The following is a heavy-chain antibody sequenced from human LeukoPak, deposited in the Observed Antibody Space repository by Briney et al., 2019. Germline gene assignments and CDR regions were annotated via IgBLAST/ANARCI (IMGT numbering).Heavy chain of an antibody. Sequence: GGSLRLSCAASGFTFSSYSMNWVRQAPGKGLEWVSSISSSSSYIYYADSVKGRFTISRDNAKNPLYLQMNSLRAEDTAVYYCASSYQEPYYYYYGMDVWGQGTTVTVSS. CDR2: ISSSSSYI. D-gene: IGHD2-2*01. CDR1: GFTFSSYS. CDR3: ASSYQEPYYYYYGMDV. J-gene: IGHJ6*02. V-gene: IGHV3-21*01.